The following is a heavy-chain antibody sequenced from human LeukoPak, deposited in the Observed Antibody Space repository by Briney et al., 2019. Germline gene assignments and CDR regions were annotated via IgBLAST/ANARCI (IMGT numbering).Heavy chain of an antibody. V-gene: IGHV3-30*18. Sequence: GGSLTLSCAASGFTFSSYGMHWIRQAPGKGLEWVAVISYDGSNKYYADSVKGRFTISRDNSKNTLYLQMNSLRAEDTAVYYCAKDGGSYYPYFDYWGQGTLVTVSS. CDR2: ISYDGSNK. CDR3: AKDGGSYYPYFDY. CDR1: GFTFSSYG. D-gene: IGHD1-26*01. J-gene: IGHJ4*02.